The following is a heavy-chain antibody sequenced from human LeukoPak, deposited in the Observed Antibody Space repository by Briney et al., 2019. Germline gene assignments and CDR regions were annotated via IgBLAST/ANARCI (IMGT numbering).Heavy chain of an antibody. J-gene: IGHJ4*02. V-gene: IGHV3-48*02. D-gene: IGHD1-26*01. CDR3: ARSTWQLLRILDY. Sequence: GGSLRLSCVASGFTFSSYSMSWVRQAPGKGLEWVSYISSSGGTIYYADSVKGRFTISRDNAKNTLYLQMNSLRDEDTAVCYSARSTWQLLRILDYWGQGTLVTVSS. CDR1: GFTFSSYS. CDR2: ISSSGGTI.